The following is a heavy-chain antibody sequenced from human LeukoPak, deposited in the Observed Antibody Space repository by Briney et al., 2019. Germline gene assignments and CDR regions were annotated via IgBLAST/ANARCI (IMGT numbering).Heavy chain of an antibody. Sequence: GGSLRLSCAASGFTFSSYAMSWVRQAPGKGLEWVSAISGSGGSTYYADSVKGQFTISRDNSKNTLYLQMNSLRAEDTAVYYCVKDRENYGDYDYWGQGTLVTVSP. CDR3: VKDRENYGDYDY. J-gene: IGHJ4*02. D-gene: IGHD4-17*01. V-gene: IGHV3-23*01. CDR1: GFTFSSYA. CDR2: ISGSGGST.